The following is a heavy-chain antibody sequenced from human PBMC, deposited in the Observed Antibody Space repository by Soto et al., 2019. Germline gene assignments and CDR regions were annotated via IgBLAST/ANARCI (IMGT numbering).Heavy chain of an antibody. CDR1: GYTFTGYY. V-gene: IGHV1-2*04. D-gene: IGHD2-15*01. CDR3: ARTLGGNNYCSGGRCYEDWFDH. CDR2: INPNSGGT. Sequence: QVQLVQSGAEVKKPGASVKVSCKASGYTFTGYYMHWVRQAPGQGLEWMGWINPNSGGTNYAQKFPGWVSMTRDTSISTGYMELSRLRSDDTAVYCCARTLGGNNYCSGGRCYEDWFDHWGQGTLVTVSS. J-gene: IGHJ5*02.